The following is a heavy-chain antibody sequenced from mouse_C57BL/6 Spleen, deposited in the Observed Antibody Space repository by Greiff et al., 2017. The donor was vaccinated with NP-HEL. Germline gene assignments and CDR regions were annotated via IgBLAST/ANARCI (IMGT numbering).Heavy chain of an antibody. CDR2: IYPSDSET. J-gene: IGHJ1*03. CDR1: GYTFTSYW. D-gene: IGHD2-1*01. CDR3: ARHYYGNYGYFDV. V-gene: IGHV1-61*01. Sequence: VQLQQPGAELVRPGSSVKLSCKASGYTFTSYWMDWVKQRPGQGLEWIGNIYPSDSETHYNQKFKDKATLTVDKSSSTAYMQLSSLTSEDSAVYYCARHYYGNYGYFDVWGTGTTVTVSS.